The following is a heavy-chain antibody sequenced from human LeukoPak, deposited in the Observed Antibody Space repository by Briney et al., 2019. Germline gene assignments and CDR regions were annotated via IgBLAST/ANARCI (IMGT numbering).Heavy chain of an antibody. V-gene: IGHV3-11*01. J-gene: IGHJ4*02. CDR2: ISSSGSTI. D-gene: IGHD5-24*01. CDR1: GFTFSDYY. CDR3: ARGRWLQYYYFDY. Sequence: GSLRLSCAASGFTFSDYYMSWIREAPGKGLEWVSYISSSGSTIYYADCVKGRFTISRDNAKNSLYLQMNSLRAEDAAVYYCARGRWLQYYYFDYWGQGTLVTLSS.